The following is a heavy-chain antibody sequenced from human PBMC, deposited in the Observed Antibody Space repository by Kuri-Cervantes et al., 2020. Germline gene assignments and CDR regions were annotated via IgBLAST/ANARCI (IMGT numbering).Heavy chain of an antibody. CDR3: ARHKRGYFDY. V-gene: IGHV4-4*02. D-gene: IGHD5-24*01. CDR1: GGSISSSNW. J-gene: IGHJ4*02. Sequence: SETLSLTCAVSGGSISSSNWWSWVRQPPGKGLEWIGYIYYSGSTNYNPSLKSRVTISVDTSKNQFSLKLSSVTAADTAVYYCARHKRGYFDYWGQGTLVTVSS. CDR2: IYYSGST.